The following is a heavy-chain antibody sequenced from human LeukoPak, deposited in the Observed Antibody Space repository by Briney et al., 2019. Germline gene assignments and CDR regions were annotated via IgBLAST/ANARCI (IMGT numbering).Heavy chain of an antibody. CDR1: GGSISSYY. V-gene: IGHV4-4*07. J-gene: IGHJ4*02. CDR2: IYTSGST. D-gene: IGHD3-10*01. Sequence: PSETLSLTCTVSGGSISSYYWSWTRQPAGKGLEWIGRIYTSGSTNYNPSLKSRVTMSVDTSKNQFSLKLSSVTAADTAVYYCARSRYYYGSGSFYFDYWGQGTLVTVSS. CDR3: ARSRYYYGSGSFYFDY.